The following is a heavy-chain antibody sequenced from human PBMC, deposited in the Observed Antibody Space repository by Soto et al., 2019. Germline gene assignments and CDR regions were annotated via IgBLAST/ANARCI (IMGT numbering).Heavy chain of an antibody. CDR1: GFTFSSYA. CDR3: ARDQVADPYYYYGMDV. CDR2: ISGSGGST. V-gene: IGHV3-23*01. D-gene: IGHD6-19*01. Sequence: PGGSLRLSCAASGFTFSSYAMSWVRQAPGKGLEWVSAISGSGGSTYYAASVKGRFTISRDNSKNMLYLQMNSLRAEDTAVFYCARDQVADPYYYYGMDVWGQGTTVTAP. J-gene: IGHJ6*02.